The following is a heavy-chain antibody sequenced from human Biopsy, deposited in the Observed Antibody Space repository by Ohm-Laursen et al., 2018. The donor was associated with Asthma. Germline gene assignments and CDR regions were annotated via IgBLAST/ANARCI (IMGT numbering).Heavy chain of an antibody. CDR2: IYSGGGT. D-gene: IGHD4-23*01. V-gene: IGHV3-53*01. J-gene: IGHJ3*02. Sequence: LSLTCTATGFTVSTNGMSWVRQPPGKGLEWVSVIYSGGGTYYADSVQGRVTISRDNSKNTLSLQMNSLRAEDTAVYYCARAYGGSFFSGSFDIWGQGTMVTVSS. CDR1: GFTVSTNG. CDR3: ARAYGGSFFSGSFDI.